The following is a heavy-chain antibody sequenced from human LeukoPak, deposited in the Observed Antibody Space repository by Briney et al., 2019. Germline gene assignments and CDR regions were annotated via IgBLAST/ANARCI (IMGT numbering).Heavy chain of an antibody. CDR1: GGSISSGGYY. V-gene: IGHV4-31*03. J-gene: IGHJ5*02. CDR2: IYYSGST. D-gene: IGHD4-11*01. CDR3: ARVHSSYSNYGGDWFDP. Sequence: SETLSLTCTVSGGSISSGGYYWSWIRQHPGKGLEWIGYIYYSGSTYYNPSLKSRVTISVDTSKNQFSLKLSSVTAADTAVYYCARVHSSYSNYGGDWFDPWGQGTLVTVSS.